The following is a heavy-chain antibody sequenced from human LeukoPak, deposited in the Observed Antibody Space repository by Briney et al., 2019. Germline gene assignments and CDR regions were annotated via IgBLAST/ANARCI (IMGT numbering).Heavy chain of an antibody. CDR1: GFTFSSYA. D-gene: IGHD2-2*01. Sequence: SGGSLRPSCAASGFTFSSYAMSWVRQAPGKGLEWVSAISGSGGSTYYADSVKGRFTISRDNSKNTQYLQMNSLRAEDTAVYYCAKVSGPYCSSTSCYLDSWGQGTLVTVSS. J-gene: IGHJ4*02. CDR2: ISGSGGST. V-gene: IGHV3-23*01. CDR3: AKVSGPYCSSTSCYLDS.